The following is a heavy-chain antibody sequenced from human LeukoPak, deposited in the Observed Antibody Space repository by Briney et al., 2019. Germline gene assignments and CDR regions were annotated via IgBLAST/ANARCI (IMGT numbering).Heavy chain of an antibody. V-gene: IGHV1-2*02. D-gene: IGHD1-1*01. Sequence: ASVKVSCKASGYSFIGYYMHWVRQAPGQGLEWMGWINPNSGGTNYAQKFQGRVTLTRGTSISTAYMELSSLRSDDTAVYYCARAAFTTGSTKTFDPWGQGTLVTVSS. CDR3: ARAAFTTGSTKTFDP. J-gene: IGHJ5*02. CDR1: GYSFIGYY. CDR2: INPNSGGT.